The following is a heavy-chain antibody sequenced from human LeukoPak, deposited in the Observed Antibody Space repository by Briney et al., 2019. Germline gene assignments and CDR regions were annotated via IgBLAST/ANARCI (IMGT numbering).Heavy chain of an antibody. CDR1: GFTFSDYG. CDR3: AKELRGYSYGDY. V-gene: IGHV3-30*18. D-gene: IGHD5-18*01. CDR2: ISYDGRNK. Sequence: GGSLRLSCAASGFTFSDYGMHWVRQAPGKGLEWVAVISYDGRNKYYADSAKGRFTISRDKSKNTLDLQMNSLRVEDTAVYYCAKELRGYSYGDYWGQGTLVTVSS. J-gene: IGHJ4*02.